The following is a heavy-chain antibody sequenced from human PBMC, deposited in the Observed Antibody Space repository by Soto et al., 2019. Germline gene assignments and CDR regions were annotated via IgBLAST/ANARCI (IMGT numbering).Heavy chain of an antibody. V-gene: IGHV3-23*01. Sequence: EVQLLESGVGLVQPGGSLRLSCAASGFTFSSYAMSWVRQAPGTGLEWVSAISGSGGSTYDADSVKGRFTISRDNSKNTLYLQMNSLRAEDTAVYYCAKDHYGDSGRGAFDIWGQGPMVTVSS. CDR2: ISGSGGST. J-gene: IGHJ3*02. D-gene: IGHD4-17*01. CDR1: GFTFSSYA. CDR3: AKDHYGDSGRGAFDI.